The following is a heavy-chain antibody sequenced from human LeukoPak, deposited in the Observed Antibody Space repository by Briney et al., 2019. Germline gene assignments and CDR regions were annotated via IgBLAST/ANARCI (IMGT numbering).Heavy chain of an antibody. CDR2: INPNSGGT. D-gene: IGHD3-22*01. V-gene: IGHV1-2*02. CDR3: ASLHYYDSSGNFDY. CDR1: GYTFTGYY. Sequence: ASVKVSCKASGYTFTGYYMHWVRQAPGQGLEWMGWINPNSGGTNYAQKFQGRVTMTRDTSISTADMELSRLRSDDTAVYYCASLHYYDSSGNFDYWGQGTLVTVSS. J-gene: IGHJ4*02.